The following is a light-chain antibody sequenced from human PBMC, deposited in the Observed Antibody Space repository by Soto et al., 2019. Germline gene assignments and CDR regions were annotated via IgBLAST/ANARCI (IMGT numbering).Light chain of an antibody. CDR1: QSISSW. CDR2: KAS. J-gene: IGKJ2*01. CDR3: QQYNSWYT. V-gene: IGKV1-5*03. Sequence: TQSPGTLSASVGDRVTITCRASQSISSWLAWYQQKPGKAPKLLIYKASSLESGVPSRFSGSGSGTEFTLTISSLQPDDFATYYCQQYNSWYTFGQGTKLEIK.